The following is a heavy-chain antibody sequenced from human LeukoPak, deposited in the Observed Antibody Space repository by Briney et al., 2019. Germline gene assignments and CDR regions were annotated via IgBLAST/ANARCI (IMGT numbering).Heavy chain of an antibody. Sequence: ASVTVSYKASGFTFTAYGINWMRQAPGQGIEWMGWISAYNGDTKYAQKVQGRVSMTTDTSTNTAYMEVRSLRSEDTAVYYCAREGGYCSGGSCPHRDAFDIWGQGTMVTVSS. D-gene: IGHD2-15*01. CDR3: AREGGYCSGGSCPHRDAFDI. J-gene: IGHJ3*02. CDR1: GFTFTAYG. CDR2: ISAYNGDT. V-gene: IGHV1-18*01.